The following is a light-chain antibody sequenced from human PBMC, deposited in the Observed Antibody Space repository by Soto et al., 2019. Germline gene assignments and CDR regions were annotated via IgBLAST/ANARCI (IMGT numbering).Light chain of an antibody. Sequence: EIVLTQSPGTLSLSPGERATLSCRASQSVSSSYLAWYQQKPGQAPRLLIYGASSSVTGIPDRFSGSGSGTDFSLTISRLEPEDFAVYYCQQYGSSPIFTVGPGTKVDI. J-gene: IGKJ3*01. CDR2: GAS. V-gene: IGKV3-20*01. CDR1: QSVSSSY. CDR3: QQYGSSPIFT.